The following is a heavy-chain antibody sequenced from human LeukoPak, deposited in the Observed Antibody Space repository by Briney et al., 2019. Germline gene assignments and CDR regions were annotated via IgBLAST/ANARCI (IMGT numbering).Heavy chain of an antibody. Sequence: SVTVSCKTSGGTFSMYAISWVRQAPGQGLEWMGRIIPMFGTAYYAQNFQDRVTIITGESTTIAYMRLSSLRFEDTAVYYCARDSYNGSYYDPWGQGTLVAVSS. CDR1: GGTFSMYA. CDR2: IIPMFGTA. CDR3: ARDSYNGSYYDP. J-gene: IGHJ5*02. D-gene: IGHD1-26*01. V-gene: IGHV1-69*05.